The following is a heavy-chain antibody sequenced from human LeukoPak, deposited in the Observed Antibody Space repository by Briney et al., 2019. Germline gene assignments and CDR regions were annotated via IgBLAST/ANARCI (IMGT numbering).Heavy chain of an antibody. CDR3: ARARGYSYGLFDY. Sequence: ASVKVSCKAPGGTFSSYAISWVRQAPGQGLEWMGGIIPIFGTANYAQKFQGRVTITADESTSTAYMELSSLRSEDTAVYYCARARGYSYGLFDYWGQGTLVTVSS. CDR1: GGTFSSYA. D-gene: IGHD5-18*01. CDR2: IIPIFGTA. J-gene: IGHJ4*02. V-gene: IGHV1-69*13.